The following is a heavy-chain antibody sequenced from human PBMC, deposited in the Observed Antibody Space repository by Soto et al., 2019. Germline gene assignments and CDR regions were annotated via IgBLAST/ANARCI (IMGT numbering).Heavy chain of an antibody. V-gene: IGHV3-13*01. CDR1: GFTFSSYD. D-gene: IGHD4-17*01. CDR3: ARVGVRWQGVVY. Sequence: EVQLVESGGGLVQPGGSLRLSCAASGFTFSSYDMHWVRQATGKGLEWVSAIGTAGDTYYPGSVKGRFTISRENAKNSLYLQMNSLRAEDTAVYYCARVGVRWQGVVYWGQGTLVTVSS. CDR2: IGTAGDT. J-gene: IGHJ4*02.